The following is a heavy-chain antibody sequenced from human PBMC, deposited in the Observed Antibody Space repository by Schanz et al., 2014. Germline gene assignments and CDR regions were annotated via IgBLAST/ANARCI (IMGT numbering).Heavy chain of an antibody. Sequence: QVQLQESGPGLVKPSQTLSLTCTVSGGSISSGGYYWSWIRQHPGKGLEWIGYIYYSGSTYYNPSLKSRVTISVDTSKNQFSLNLSSATAADTAVYYCARDSGPYYDKSMDVWGQGTTVAVSS. CDR2: IYYSGST. CDR1: GGSISSGGYY. J-gene: IGHJ6*02. CDR3: ARDSGPYYDKSMDV. V-gene: IGHV4-31*03. D-gene: IGHD3-9*01.